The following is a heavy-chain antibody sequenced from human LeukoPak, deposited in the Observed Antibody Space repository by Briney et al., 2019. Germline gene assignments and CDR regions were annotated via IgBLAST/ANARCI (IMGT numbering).Heavy chain of an antibody. Sequence: GGSLRLSCAASGFTFSSYGMHWVRQAPGKGLEWVAVISYDGSNKYYADSVKGRFTISRDNSKNTLYLQMNSLRAEDTAVYYCAKDRDIVATSETDYWGQGTLVTVSS. CDR3: AKDRDIVATSETDY. V-gene: IGHV3-30*18. D-gene: IGHD5-12*01. CDR2: ISYDGSNK. CDR1: GFTFSSYG. J-gene: IGHJ4*02.